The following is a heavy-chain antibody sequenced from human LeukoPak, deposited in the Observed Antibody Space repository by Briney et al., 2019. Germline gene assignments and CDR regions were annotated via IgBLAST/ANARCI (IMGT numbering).Heavy chain of an antibody. CDR3: AKDINWASFES. Sequence: PGGSLRLSCAASGFTFSSYGMSWVRQAPGKGLEWVSAISGSGGSTYYADSVKGRFTISRDNSKNTLYLQMNSLRAEDTALYYCAKDINWASFESWGQGTLVTVSS. CDR2: ISGSGGST. D-gene: IGHD7-27*01. CDR1: GFTFSSYG. J-gene: IGHJ4*02. V-gene: IGHV3-23*01.